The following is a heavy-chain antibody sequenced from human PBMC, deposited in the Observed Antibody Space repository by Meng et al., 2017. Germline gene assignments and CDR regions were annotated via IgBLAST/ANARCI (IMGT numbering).Heavy chain of an antibody. CDR3: AREGVIYWYFDL. Sequence: VRLVGCGGGLVQVGGSLRLSCAASGFTLSSYWMSWVRQAPGKGLEWVANIKQDGSEKYYVDSVKGRFTISRDNAKNSLYLQMNSLRAEDTAVYYCAREGVIYWYFDLWGRGTLVTVSS. D-gene: IGHD3-10*01. V-gene: IGHV3-7*01. CDR2: IKQDGSEK. J-gene: IGHJ2*01. CDR1: GFTLSSYW.